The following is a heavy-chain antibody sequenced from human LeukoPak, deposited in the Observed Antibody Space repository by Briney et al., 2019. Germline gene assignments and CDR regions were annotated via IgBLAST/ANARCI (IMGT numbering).Heavy chain of an antibody. V-gene: IGHV4-59*11. CDR3: ARDPTTVTKGLDI. CDR1: GDSINSHY. D-gene: IGHD4-17*01. J-gene: IGHJ3*02. Sequence: SGTLSLTCTVSGDSINSHYWSWIRQPPGKGLEWIGYISYIGSTNYNPSLKSRVTISVDTSKNQFSLKLSSVTAADTAVYYCARDPTTVTKGLDIWGKGTMVTVSS. CDR2: ISYIGST.